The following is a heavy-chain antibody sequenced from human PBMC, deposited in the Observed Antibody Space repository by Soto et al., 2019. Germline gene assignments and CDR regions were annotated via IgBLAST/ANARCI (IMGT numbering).Heavy chain of an antibody. Sequence: LSLTCAVYGGSFSGYYWSWIRQPPGKGLEWIGEINHSGSTNYNPSLKSRVTISVDTSKNQFSLKLSSVTAADTAVYYCARGNGYSYGYSRGYAWFDPWGQGTPVTVSS. V-gene: IGHV4-34*01. J-gene: IGHJ5*02. CDR2: INHSGST. CDR1: GGSFSGYY. CDR3: ARGNGYSYGYSRGYAWFDP. D-gene: IGHD5-18*01.